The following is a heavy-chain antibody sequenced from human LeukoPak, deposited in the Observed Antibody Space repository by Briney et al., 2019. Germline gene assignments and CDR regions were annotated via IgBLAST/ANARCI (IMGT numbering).Heavy chain of an antibody. CDR3: ARDLSSGYCYFDY. CDR1: GFTFSDYY. V-gene: IGHV3-11*06. J-gene: IGHJ4*02. Sequence: AGGSLRLSCAASGFTFSDYYMSWIRQAPGKGLEWVSYISSSSSYTNYADSVKGRFTISRDNAKNSLYLQMNSLRAEDTAVYYCARDLSSGYCYFDYWGQGTLVTVSS. D-gene: IGHD3-22*01. CDR2: ISSSSSYT.